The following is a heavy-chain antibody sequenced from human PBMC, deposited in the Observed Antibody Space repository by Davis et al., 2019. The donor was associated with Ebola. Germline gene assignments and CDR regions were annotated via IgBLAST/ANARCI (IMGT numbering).Heavy chain of an antibody. D-gene: IGHD1-26*01. CDR1: GYTFTSYG. Sequence: ASVKVSCKASGYTFTSYGISWVRQAPGQGLEWMGWISAYNGNTNYAQKLQGRVTMTTDTSTSTAYMELRSLRSDDTAMYYCARELSPLRHSGSYSSWGQGTLVTVSS. CDR2: ISAYNGNT. CDR3: ARELSPLRHSGSYSS. J-gene: IGHJ5*02. V-gene: IGHV1-18*01.